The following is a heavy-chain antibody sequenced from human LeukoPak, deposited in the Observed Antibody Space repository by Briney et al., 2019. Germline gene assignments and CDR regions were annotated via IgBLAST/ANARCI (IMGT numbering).Heavy chain of an antibody. CDR1: GFTFSSYD. V-gene: IGHV3-13*01. CDR2: IGPAGDT. Sequence: GGSLRLSCAATGFTFSSYDMHWVRQATGKGLEWVSAIGPAGDTYYPGSVKGRFTISRENAKNSLYLQMNSLRAGDTAVYYCARSGIPGAVAADYGMDVWGQGTTVTVSS. CDR3: ARSGIPGAVAADYGMDV. J-gene: IGHJ6*02. D-gene: IGHD6-19*01.